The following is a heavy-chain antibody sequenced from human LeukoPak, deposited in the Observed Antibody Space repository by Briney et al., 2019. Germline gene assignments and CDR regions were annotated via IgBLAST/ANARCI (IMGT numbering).Heavy chain of an antibody. CDR3: ARRYSSGWYPADYYGMDV. CDR1: GYSFTSYW. D-gene: IGHD6-19*01. Sequence: GESLKISCKGSGYSFTSYWIGWVRQMPGKGLEWMGIIYPGDSDTRYSPSFQGQVTISADKSISTAYLQWSSLKASDTAVYYCARRYSSGWYPADYYGMDVWGQGTTVTVSS. V-gene: IGHV5-51*01. J-gene: IGHJ6*02. CDR2: IYPGDSDT.